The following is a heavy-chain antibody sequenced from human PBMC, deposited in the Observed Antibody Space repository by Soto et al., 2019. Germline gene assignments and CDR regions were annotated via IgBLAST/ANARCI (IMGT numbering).Heavy chain of an antibody. D-gene: IGHD6-13*01. Sequence: QVQLVESGGGVVQPGRSLRVSCAASGFTLSKSGMHWVRQAPGKGLQWVASISHDGRNKFYEDSLKGRITISRDDLNNTMYRQMTSLRGEDTAVYYCVKDRAAAGSNGLAVWGQGTTVTVSS. J-gene: IGHJ6*01. V-gene: IGHV3-30*18. CDR1: GFTLSKSG. CDR2: ISHDGRNK. CDR3: VKDRAAAGSNGLAV.